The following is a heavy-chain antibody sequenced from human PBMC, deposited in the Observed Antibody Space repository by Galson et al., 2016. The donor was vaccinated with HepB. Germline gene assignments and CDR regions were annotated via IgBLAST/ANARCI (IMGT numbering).Heavy chain of an antibody. D-gene: IGHD3-10*01. CDR2: ISGSGGST. CDR1: GFTFNSYA. CDR3: AKRGRAFDI. Sequence: SLRLSCAASGFTFNSYAMNWVRQAPGKGLEWVSGISGSGGSTYYADSVKGRFTIYRDNSKNTLYLQMNSLRAEDTAIYYCAKRGRAFDIWGQGTMVTVSS. J-gene: IGHJ3*02. V-gene: IGHV3-23*01.